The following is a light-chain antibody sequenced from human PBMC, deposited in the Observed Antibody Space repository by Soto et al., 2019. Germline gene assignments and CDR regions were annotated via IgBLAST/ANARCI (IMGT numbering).Light chain of an antibody. J-gene: IGKJ1*01. CDR1: QGVSTN. CDR2: GAS. Sequence: EIVLTQSPATLSVSPGERANLSCRASQGVSTNLAWDQQKPGQGPRLLMYGASTRATGIPARFSGSGSGTEFTLNISSLQPEDFALYYCQQYNNWPPRGTFGQGTKVEFK. V-gene: IGKV3-15*01. CDR3: QQYNNWPPRGT.